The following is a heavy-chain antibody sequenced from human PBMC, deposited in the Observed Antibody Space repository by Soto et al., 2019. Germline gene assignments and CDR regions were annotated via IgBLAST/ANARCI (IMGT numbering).Heavy chain of an antibody. CDR1: GYTLTELS. Sequence: ASVKVSCKVSGYTLTELSMHWVRQAPGKGLEWMGGFDPEDGETIYAQKFQGRVTMTEDTSTDTAYMELSSLRSEDTAVYYCARSIAVAGRGINWFDPWGQGTLVTVYS. CDR2: FDPEDGET. D-gene: IGHD6-19*01. J-gene: IGHJ5*02. CDR3: ARSIAVAGRGINWFDP. V-gene: IGHV1-24*01.